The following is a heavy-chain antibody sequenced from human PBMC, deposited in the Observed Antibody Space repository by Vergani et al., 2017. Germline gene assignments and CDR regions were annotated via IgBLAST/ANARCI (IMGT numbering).Heavy chain of an antibody. CDR3: ARDRGSGYDCWFDP. J-gene: IGHJ5*02. D-gene: IGHD5-12*01. CDR2: IRPYTGHT. V-gene: IGHV1-18*01. Sequence: QVQLVQSGTEMKKSGASVRVFCTTSGYTLTGFHIHWVRQAPGKGLEWMAWIRPYTGHTIYAQKFQDRFTMTADTSTNTAYMELRSLRSDDTAVYYCARDRGSGYDCWFDPWGQGTLVTVSS. CDR1: GYTLTGFH.